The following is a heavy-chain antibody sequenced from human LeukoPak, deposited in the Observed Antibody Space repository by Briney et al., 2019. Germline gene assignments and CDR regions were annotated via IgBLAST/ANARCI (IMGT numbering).Heavy chain of an antibody. CDR2: IYHGGST. CDR1: GGSISSGDYY. CDR3: SRSPGYSSGWKELDYFDY. D-gene: IGHD6-19*01. V-gene: IGHV4-39*01. Sequence: PSETLSLTCTVSGGSISSGDYYWSWIRQPPGKGLEWIGSIYHGGSTYYNPSLKSPVTISVDTSKNQFSLKLSSVTAADTAVYYCSRSPGYSSGWKELDYFDYWGQGTLVTVSS. J-gene: IGHJ4*02.